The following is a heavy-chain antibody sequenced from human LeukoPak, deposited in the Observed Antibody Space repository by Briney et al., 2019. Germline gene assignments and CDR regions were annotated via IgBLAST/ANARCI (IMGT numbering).Heavy chain of an antibody. Sequence: GGSLRLSCAASGFTFSSYWMHWVRQAPGKGLVWVSRINSDGSDTTYADSVKGRFTISRDNVKKIVYLQMRSLRVEDTAVYYCARHFDGKGSFDFWGQGTLVTVSS. J-gene: IGHJ5*01. D-gene: IGHD4-23*01. CDR1: GFTFSSYW. CDR3: ARHFDGKGSFDF. V-gene: IGHV3-74*01. CDR2: INSDGSDT.